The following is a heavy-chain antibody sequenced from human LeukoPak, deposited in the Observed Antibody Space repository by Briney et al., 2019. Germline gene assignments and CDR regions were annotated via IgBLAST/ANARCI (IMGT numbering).Heavy chain of an antibody. V-gene: IGHV3-30*02. J-gene: IGHJ4*02. D-gene: IGHD5-18*01. CDR3: ARKTRGYSYGPLDY. CDR2: IRYDGSNK. CDR1: GFTFSSYG. Sequence: PGGSLRLSCAASGFTFSSYGMHWVRQAPGKGLEWVAFIRYDGSNKYYADSVKGRFTISRDNSKNTLYLQMSSLRAEDTAVYYCARKTRGYSYGPLDYWGQGTLVTVSS.